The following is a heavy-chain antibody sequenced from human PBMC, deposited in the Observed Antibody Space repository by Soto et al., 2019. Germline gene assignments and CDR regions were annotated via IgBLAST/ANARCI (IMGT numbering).Heavy chain of an antibody. Sequence: QVHLVQSGAEVRKPGASVKVSCKASGYTFVSYGINWVRQAPGQGLEWMGWINTYNGNTNYAQKLQGRVTMTTDTTTTKGYMELRSLRSDDTAVYYCARGAGDYYYYGMDVWGQGTTVIVSS. CDR3: ARGAGDYYYYGMDV. D-gene: IGHD1-26*01. CDR1: GYTFVSYG. V-gene: IGHV1-18*01. CDR2: INTYNGNT. J-gene: IGHJ6*02.